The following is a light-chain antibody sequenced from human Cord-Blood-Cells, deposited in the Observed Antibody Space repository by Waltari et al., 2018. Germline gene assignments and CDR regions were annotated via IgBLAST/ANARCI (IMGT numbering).Light chain of an antibody. J-gene: IGKJ1*01. CDR1: QTVSRY. CDR2: DAP. V-gene: IGKV3-11*01. CDR3: QQRSNWPPWT. Sequence: EIVLTQSPATLSLSPGERATFSCRASQTVSRYLAWYHQKPGQAPRPPIYDAPNRATGIPARFSCSGSGTDFTLTISGLEPEDFAVYYCQQRSNWPPWTFGQGTKVEIK.